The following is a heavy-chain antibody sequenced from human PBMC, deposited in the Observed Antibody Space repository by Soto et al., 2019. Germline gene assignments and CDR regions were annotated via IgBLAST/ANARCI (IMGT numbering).Heavy chain of an antibody. CDR3: ARNRITEPGPYFDY. J-gene: IGHJ4*02. Sequence: PSSTXSLTCFCSVYSIIIGYFVCCVRQPPGEGLEWIASIYHNGSTYYNPSLKSRVNISVDTSRNQLSLKLRSVTAADTAVYYCARNRITEPGPYFDYCGPGTVL. D-gene: IGHD1-20*01. CDR2: IYHNGST. CDR1: VYSIIIGYF. V-gene: IGHV4-38-2*01.